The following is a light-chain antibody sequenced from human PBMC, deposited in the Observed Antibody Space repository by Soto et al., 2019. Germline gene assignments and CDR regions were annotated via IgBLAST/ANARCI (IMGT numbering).Light chain of an antibody. Sequence: QLVLTQPASVSGSPGQSVTISCTGTSSDVGGYNYVSWYQQHPGKAPKLMISEVSNRPSGVSNRFSGSKSGNTASLTISGLQAEDEADYYCSSYTSSSTRVFGTGTKVTVL. V-gene: IGLV2-14*01. CDR2: EVS. CDR1: SSDVGGYNY. CDR3: SSYTSSSTRV. J-gene: IGLJ1*01.